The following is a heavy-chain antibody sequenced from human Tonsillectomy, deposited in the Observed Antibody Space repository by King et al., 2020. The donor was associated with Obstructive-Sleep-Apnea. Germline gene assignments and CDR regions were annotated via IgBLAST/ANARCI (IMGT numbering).Heavy chain of an antibody. Sequence: VQLQESGPGLVKPSETLSLTCTVSGGSISNNYWSWIRQPPGKGLEWIGNIYYRGNTNYNPSLRSRASLSLDTSKNQFSLKLTSVTAADTAVYYCARFFSRDGPFDQWGRGTPVTVSP. D-gene: IGHD5-24*01. CDR2: IYYRGNT. J-gene: IGHJ4*02. CDR3: ARFFSRDGPFDQ. CDR1: GGSISNNY. V-gene: IGHV4-59*01.